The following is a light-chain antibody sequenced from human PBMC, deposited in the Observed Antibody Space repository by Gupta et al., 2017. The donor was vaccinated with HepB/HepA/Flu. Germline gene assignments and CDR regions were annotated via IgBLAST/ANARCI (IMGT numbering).Light chain of an antibody. CDR3: QRDRDLPPRT. CDR1: QDINNY. CDR2: DAS. J-gene: IGKJ1*01. Sequence: DIQMTQSPSSLSASVGDRVTITCQASQDINNYLNWYHQKPGKAPKLLIYDASNLETGVPSRFSGSGFGTGSTLTISIRHLEPIAAYYCQRDRDLPPRTFGQGTKVEIK. V-gene: IGKV1-33*01.